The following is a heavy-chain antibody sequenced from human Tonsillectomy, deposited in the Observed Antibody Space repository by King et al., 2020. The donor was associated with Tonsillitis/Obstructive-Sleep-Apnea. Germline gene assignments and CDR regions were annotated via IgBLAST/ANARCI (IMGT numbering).Heavy chain of an antibody. CDR2: ISYVGSNK. Sequence: VQLVESGGGVVQPGRSLRLSCAASGFTFSSYAMHWVRQAPGKGLEWVAVISYVGSNKYYADSVKGRFSIYRDNSKNTLYLQMNSLRAEDTAVYYCARVDGMYNWNDGAFDCWGQGTLVTVSS. J-gene: IGHJ4*02. D-gene: IGHD1-1*01. V-gene: IGHV3-30*04. CDR1: GFTFSSYA. CDR3: ARVDGMYNWNDGAFDC.